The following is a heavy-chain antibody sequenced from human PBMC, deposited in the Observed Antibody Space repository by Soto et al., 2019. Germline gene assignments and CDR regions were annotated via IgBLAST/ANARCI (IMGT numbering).Heavy chain of an antibody. CDR3: ARWIPDIVVVPAAMSTNWFDP. CDR1: GGSFSGYY. Sequence: SETLSLTCAVYGGSFSGYYWSWIRQPPGKGLELIGEINHSGSTNYNPSLKSRVTISVDTSKNQFSLKLSSVTAADTAVYYCARWIPDIVVVPAAMSTNWFDPWGQGTLVTVSS. CDR2: INHSGST. V-gene: IGHV4-34*01. D-gene: IGHD2-2*01. J-gene: IGHJ5*02.